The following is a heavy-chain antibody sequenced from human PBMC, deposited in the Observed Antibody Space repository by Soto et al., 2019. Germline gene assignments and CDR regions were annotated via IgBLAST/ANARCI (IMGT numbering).Heavy chain of an antibody. J-gene: IGHJ4*02. CDR1: GGSLRCHY. D-gene: IGHD1-26*01. CDR2: INHSGFT. V-gene: IGHV4-34*01. Sequence: PSETLSLTCAVSGGSLRCHYWSWIRQSPEKGLEWIGEINHSGFTNYNPTLKSRVTISRDASKNQFSLRLSSMTAADSAVYFCARAAVKLGATLFGSWGQGTLVTVSS. CDR3: ARAAVKLGATLFGS.